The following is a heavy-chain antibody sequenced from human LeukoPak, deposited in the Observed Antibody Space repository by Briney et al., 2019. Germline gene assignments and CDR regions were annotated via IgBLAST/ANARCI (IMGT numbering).Heavy chain of an antibody. CDR1: GGSISSGGYY. V-gene: IGHV4-30-2*01. J-gene: IGHJ6*03. D-gene: IGHD3-3*01. CDR3: ARSVAWSGYYPTDSYYYYYMDV. CDR2: IYHSGST. Sequence: PSETLSLTCTVSGGSISSGGYYWSWIRQPPGKGLEWIGYIYHSGSTYYNPSLKSRVTISVDKSKNQFSLKLSSVTAADTAVYYCARSVAWSGYYPTDSYYYYYMDVWGKGTTVTVSS.